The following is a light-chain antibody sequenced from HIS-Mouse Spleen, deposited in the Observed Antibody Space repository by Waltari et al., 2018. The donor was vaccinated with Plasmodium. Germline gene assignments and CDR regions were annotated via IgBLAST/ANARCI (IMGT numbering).Light chain of an antibody. Sequence: DIQMTQSPSTLSASVGDRVTITCRASQSISSWSAWDQQEPGKAPKLLNYEAFSLESGGPSRFSGSGSGTECTLTISSLQPDDFATYYCQQYNSYSYTFGQGTKLEIK. CDR2: EAF. CDR3: QQYNSYSYT. V-gene: IGKV1-5*03. CDR1: QSISSW. J-gene: IGKJ2*01.